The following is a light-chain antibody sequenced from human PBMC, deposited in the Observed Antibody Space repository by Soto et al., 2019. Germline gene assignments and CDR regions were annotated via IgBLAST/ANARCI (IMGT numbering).Light chain of an antibody. CDR1: ESISNN. CDR3: QQYNNWPPLT. V-gene: IGKV3-15*01. J-gene: IGKJ4*01. Sequence: EILMTQSPATLSVSEGERATLSCRAGESISNNLAWYQQKPGQAPRLLIYGAATRAAGIPARFSGRGSGTEFTLTISSLQSEDFAVYYCQQYNNWPPLTFGGGTKVDI. CDR2: GAA.